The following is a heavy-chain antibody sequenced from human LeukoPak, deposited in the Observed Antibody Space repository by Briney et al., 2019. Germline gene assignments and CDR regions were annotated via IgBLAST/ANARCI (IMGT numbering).Heavy chain of an antibody. J-gene: IGHJ4*02. D-gene: IGHD6-19*01. CDR3: ARGAVAGLY. Sequence: GGSLRLSCAASGFTFRSYAMHGLREAPGKRLEWVAVISYGGSNKYYADSVKGRFTISRDNSKNTLYLQMNSLRAEDTAVYYCARGAVAGLYWGQGTLVTVSS. V-gene: IGHV3-30*04. CDR2: ISYGGSNK. CDR1: GFTFRSYA.